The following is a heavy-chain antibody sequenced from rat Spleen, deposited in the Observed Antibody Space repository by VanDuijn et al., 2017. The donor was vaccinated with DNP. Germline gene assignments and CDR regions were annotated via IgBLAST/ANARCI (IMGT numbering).Heavy chain of an antibody. CDR2: INKESSTI. V-gene: IGHV4-2*01. CDR1: GFNFNDYW. D-gene: IGHD3-1*01. CDR3: ATAHVDY. J-gene: IGHJ2*01. Sequence: EVKLVESGGGLVQPGRSLKLSCAASGFNFNDYWMGWVRQAPGKGLEWIGEINKESSTINYTPSLKDKFTISRDNAQNILYLQMSKLGSEDTSIYYCATAHVDYWGQGVMVTVSS.